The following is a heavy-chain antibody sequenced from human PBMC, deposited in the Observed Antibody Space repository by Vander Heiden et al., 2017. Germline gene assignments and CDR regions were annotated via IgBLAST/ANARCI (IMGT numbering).Heavy chain of an antibody. D-gene: IGHD3-3*01. CDR1: GFTFSDYY. J-gene: IGHJ4*02. CDR3: ARDPSFWSGSGY. V-gene: IGHV3-11*01. Sequence: QVQLVESGGGLVKPGGSLRLSCAASGFTFSDYYMSWIRQAPGKGLEWVSYISSSGSTIYDADAVKGRFTISRDNAKKSRYLQMKRMSAENTAVYYFARDPSFWSGSGYWGQGTLVTVSS. CDR2: ISSSGSTI.